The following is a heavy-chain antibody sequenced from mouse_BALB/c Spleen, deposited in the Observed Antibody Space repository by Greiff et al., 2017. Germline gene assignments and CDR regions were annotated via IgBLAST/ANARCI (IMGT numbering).Heavy chain of an antibody. V-gene: IGHV3-2*02. CDR2: ISYSGST. D-gene: IGHD2-14*01. Sequence: EVKLQESGPGLVKPSQSLSLTCTVTGYSITSDYAWNWIRQFPGNKLEWMGYISYSGSTSYNPSLKSRISITRDTSKNQFFLQLKSVTTEDTATYYCARNYYGYTWFAYWGQGTLVTVSA. CDR3: ARNYYGYTWFAY. J-gene: IGHJ3*01. CDR1: GYSITSDYA.